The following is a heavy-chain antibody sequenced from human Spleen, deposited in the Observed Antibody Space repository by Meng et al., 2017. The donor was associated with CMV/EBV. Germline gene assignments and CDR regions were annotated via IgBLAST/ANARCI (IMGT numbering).Heavy chain of an antibody. V-gene: IGHV4-61*01. CDR2: IDYSGSK. D-gene: IGHD6-19*01. CDR1: GGSVNSPNEY. Sequence: CSGGGGSVNSPNEYGSWIRQPPGKGLEWIGYIDYSGSKRDNTALNSRITISRDKSKKQFSLNLYALTAADTALYYSAREWAGSSFDYWGQGALVTVSS. J-gene: IGHJ4*02. CDR3: AREWAGSSFDY.